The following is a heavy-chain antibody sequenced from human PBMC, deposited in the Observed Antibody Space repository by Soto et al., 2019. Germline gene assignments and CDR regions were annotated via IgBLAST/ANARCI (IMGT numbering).Heavy chain of an antibody. J-gene: IGHJ6*03. V-gene: IGHV3-30*18. Sequence: QVQLVESGGGVVQPGRSLRLSCSASGFTFSSYVMHWVRQAPGKGLEWVAVISYDGSNKYYADSVKGRFTISRDNSKNTLYLQMNSLRAEDTAVYYCAKDSGDSYYYYYMDVWGKGTTVTVSS. CDR2: ISYDGSNK. CDR3: AKDSGDSYYYYYMDV. CDR1: GFTFSSYV. D-gene: IGHD6-25*01.